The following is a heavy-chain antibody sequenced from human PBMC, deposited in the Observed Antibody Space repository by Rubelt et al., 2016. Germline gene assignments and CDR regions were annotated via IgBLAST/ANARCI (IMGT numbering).Heavy chain of an antibody. D-gene: IGHD3-10*01. J-gene: IGHJ6*02. Sequence: DCLKGRVTISRDNAKKSLYLQMNSLRAEDTAVYYCARDRDFYYYGVDVWGQGTAVTVSS. CDR3: ARDRDFYYYGVDV. V-gene: IGHV3-11*05.